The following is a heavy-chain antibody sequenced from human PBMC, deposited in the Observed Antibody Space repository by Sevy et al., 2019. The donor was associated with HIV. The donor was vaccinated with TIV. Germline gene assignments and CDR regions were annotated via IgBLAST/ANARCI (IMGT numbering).Heavy chain of an antibody. Sequence: GGSLRLSCAASGFTFSSYAMHWVRQAPGKGLEWEAVISHDGSNKYYADSVKGRFTISSDNSKNTLYLQMNSLRAEDTAVYYCARDHSMTIFYPEGFDLWGQGTLVTVSS. CDR3: ARDHSMTIFYPEGFDL. CDR2: ISHDGSNK. D-gene: IGHD3-9*01. CDR1: GFTFSSYA. J-gene: IGHJ5*02. V-gene: IGHV3-30-3*01.